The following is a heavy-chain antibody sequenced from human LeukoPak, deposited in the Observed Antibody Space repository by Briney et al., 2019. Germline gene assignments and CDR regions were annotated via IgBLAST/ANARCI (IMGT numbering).Heavy chain of an antibody. D-gene: IGHD2-21*02. Sequence: GGSLRLSCVGSGSAFSNYWMSWVRQAPGKGLEWVANIKQDGSEKYYVDSVKGRFTISRDNAKNSLYLQMNSLRAEDTAVYYCARDSDCGGDCYSVGAYYYFDYWGQGTLVTVSS. V-gene: IGHV3-7*01. CDR1: GSAFSNYW. J-gene: IGHJ4*02. CDR3: ARDSDCGGDCYSVGAYYYFDY. CDR2: IKQDGSEK.